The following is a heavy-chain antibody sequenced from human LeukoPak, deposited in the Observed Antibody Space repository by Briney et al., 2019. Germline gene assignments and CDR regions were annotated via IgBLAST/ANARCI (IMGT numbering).Heavy chain of an antibody. CDR2: ISGSGGST. D-gene: IGHD2-15*01. CDR1: GFTFSSYG. V-gene: IGHV3-23*01. J-gene: IGHJ4*02. Sequence: PGGSLRLSCAASGFTFSSYGMSWVRQAPGKGLEWVSAISGSGGSTYYADSVKGRFTISRDNSKNTLYLQMNSLRAEDTAVYYCAKGGSGYCSGGSCYPFDYWGQGTLVTVSS. CDR3: AKGGSGYCSGGSCYPFDY.